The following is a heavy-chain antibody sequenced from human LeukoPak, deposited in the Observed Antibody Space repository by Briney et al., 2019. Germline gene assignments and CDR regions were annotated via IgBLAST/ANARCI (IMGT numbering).Heavy chain of an antibody. Sequence: GGSLRLSCAASGFTFSSYSMHWVRQAPGKGLEWVGGIRQDGSDQYYADSVKGQFTISRDNSKNTLYLQMNSLRADDTALYYCARETQHRQLSNPFEIWGQGTMVTVSS. V-gene: IGHV3-30*04. D-gene: IGHD4-11*01. CDR1: GFTFSSYS. CDR2: IRQDGSDQ. CDR3: ARETQHRQLSNPFEI. J-gene: IGHJ3*02.